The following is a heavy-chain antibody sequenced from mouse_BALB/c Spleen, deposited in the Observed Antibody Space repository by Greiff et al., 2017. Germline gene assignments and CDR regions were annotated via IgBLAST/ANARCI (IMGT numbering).Heavy chain of an antibody. Sequence: QVQLQQSGPGLVQPSQSLSITCTVSGFSLTSYGVHWVRQSPGKGLEWLGVIWSGGSTDYNAAFISRLSISKDNSKSQVFFKMNSLQANDTAIYCCARGGRLPFDYWGQGTTLTVSS. CDR1: GFSLTSYG. V-gene: IGHV2-2*02. J-gene: IGHJ2*01. CDR2: IWSGGST. CDR3: ARGGRLPFDY. D-gene: IGHD3-3*01.